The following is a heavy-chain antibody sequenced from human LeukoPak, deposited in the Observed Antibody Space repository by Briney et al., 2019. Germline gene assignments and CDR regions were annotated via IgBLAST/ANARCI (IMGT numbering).Heavy chain of an antibody. D-gene: IGHD4-17*01. CDR2: IYYSGST. CDR1: GGSISSYY. V-gene: IGHV4-59*08. Sequence: PSETLSLTCTVSGGSISSYYWSWIRQPPGKGLEWIGYIYYSGSTNYNPSLKSQVTISVDTSKNQFSLKLSSVTAADTAVYYCARFPTDWFDPWGQGTLVTVSS. CDR3: ARFPTDWFDP. J-gene: IGHJ5*02.